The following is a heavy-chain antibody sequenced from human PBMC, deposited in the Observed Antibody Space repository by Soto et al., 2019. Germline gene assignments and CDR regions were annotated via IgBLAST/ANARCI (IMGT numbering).Heavy chain of an antibody. CDR3: ASVMGQWEDQD. Sequence: QVQLVQSGAEVKKPRSWVKVSCKASGGTFSSYTISWVRQAPGQGLEWMGRIIPIRGIANYAQKFQGRVTITADKSTSTAYMELSSLRSEDTAVYYCASVMGQWEDQDWGQGTLVTVSS. D-gene: IGHD1-26*01. V-gene: IGHV1-69*02. CDR1: GGTFSSYT. CDR2: IIPIRGIA. J-gene: IGHJ4*02.